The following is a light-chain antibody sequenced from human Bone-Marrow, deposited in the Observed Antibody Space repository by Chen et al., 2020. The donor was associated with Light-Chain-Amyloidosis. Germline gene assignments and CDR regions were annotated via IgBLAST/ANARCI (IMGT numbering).Light chain of an antibody. CDR1: SSDVGDYNH. J-gene: IGLJ1*01. Sequence: SALTQPASVSGYPGQPITISCNGTSSDVGDYNHVSWYQQHPAKAPKLMIYEVTNPPSWVPYRFSGSKSDNTVSLTISGLQTEAEADYFCSSYTITNTLVFGGGTRVTVL. CDR2: EVT. CDR3: SSYTITNTLV. V-gene: IGLV2-14*01.